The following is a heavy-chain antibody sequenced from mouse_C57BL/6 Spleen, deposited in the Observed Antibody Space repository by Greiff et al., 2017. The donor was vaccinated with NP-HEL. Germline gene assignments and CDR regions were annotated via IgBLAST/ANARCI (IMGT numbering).Heavy chain of an antibody. CDR2: IYPGSGST. D-gene: IGHD2-2*01. Sequence: QVHVKQSGAELVKPGASVKMSCKASGYTFTSYWITWVKQRPGQGLEWIGDIYPGSGSTNYNEKFKSKATLTVDTSSSTAYMQLSSLTSEDSAVYYCARYVLYGYGYAMDYWGQGTSVTVSS. J-gene: IGHJ4*01. CDR1: GYTFTSYW. CDR3: ARYVLYGYGYAMDY. V-gene: IGHV1-55*01.